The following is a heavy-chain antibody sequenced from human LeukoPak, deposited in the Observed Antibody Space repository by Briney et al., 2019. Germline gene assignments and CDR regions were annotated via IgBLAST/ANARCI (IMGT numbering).Heavy chain of an antibody. CDR3: ARPPGLAGHYSYFYGVDV. CDR2: LYSGGET. Sequence: QPGGSLRLSCAASGFTVSTNFLSWVRQAPGKALEWVSILYSGGETYYADSVKGRFAISRDNSKNTLYLQMNSLRAEDTAVYYCARPPGLAGHYSYFYGVDVWGQGTTVTVSS. D-gene: IGHD6-19*01. CDR1: GFTVSTNF. J-gene: IGHJ6*02. V-gene: IGHV3-66*04.